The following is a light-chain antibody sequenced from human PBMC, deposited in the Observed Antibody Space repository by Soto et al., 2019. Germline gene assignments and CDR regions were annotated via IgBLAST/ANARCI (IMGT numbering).Light chain of an antibody. CDR1: QRVSSSF. J-gene: IGKJ1*01. CDR2: GAS. Sequence: EIVLTQSPGTLSLSPGERATLSCRASQRVSSSFLAWYQQKPGQAPRLLIYGASSRATGIPDRFSGSGSGTDFTLTISSLEPDDFAVYYCQQYGSSSWTVGQGTKVEIK. CDR3: QQYGSSSWT. V-gene: IGKV3-20*01.